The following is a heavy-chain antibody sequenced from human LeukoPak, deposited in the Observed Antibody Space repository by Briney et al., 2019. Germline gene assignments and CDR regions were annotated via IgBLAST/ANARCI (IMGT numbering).Heavy chain of an antibody. Sequence: PGGSLRLSCAASGFTFDDYAMHWVRQAPGKGLEWVSGISWNSGSIGYADSVKGRFTISRDNAKNSLYLQMNSLRAEDTALYYCAKGLKYYYGSDDAFDIWGQGTMVTVSS. D-gene: IGHD3-10*01. CDR3: AKGLKYYYGSDDAFDI. CDR2: ISWNSGSI. J-gene: IGHJ3*02. CDR1: GFTFDDYA. V-gene: IGHV3-9*01.